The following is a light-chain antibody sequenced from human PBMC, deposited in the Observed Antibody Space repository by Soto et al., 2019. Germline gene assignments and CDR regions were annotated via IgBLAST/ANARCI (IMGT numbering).Light chain of an antibody. Sequence: EIVLTQSPGTLSLSPGERATLSCRASQSVNTNYLAWYQQKPGQAPRLLIYGASSRPTAIPDRFSGSGSATDFTLTITSLEPEDFAVYYCHQYGSSPRTFGQGTKVEIK. CDR3: HQYGSSPRT. V-gene: IGKV3-20*01. CDR1: QSVNTNY. J-gene: IGKJ1*01. CDR2: GAS.